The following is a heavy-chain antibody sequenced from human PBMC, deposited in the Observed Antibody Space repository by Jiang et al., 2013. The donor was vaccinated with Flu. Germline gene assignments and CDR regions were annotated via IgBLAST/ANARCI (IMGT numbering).Heavy chain of an antibody. CDR3: TTYSGSYRNFDY. D-gene: IGHD1-26*01. V-gene: IGHV3-49*04. CDR2: IRSKAYGGTT. J-gene: IGHJ4*02. Sequence: VQLLESGGGLVQPGRSLRLSCTASGFTFGDYAMSWVRQAPGKGLEWVGFIRSKAYGGTTEYAASVKGRFTISRDDSKSIAYLQMNSLKTEDTAEYYCTTYSGSYRNFDYWGQGTLVTVSS. CDR1: GFTFGDYA.